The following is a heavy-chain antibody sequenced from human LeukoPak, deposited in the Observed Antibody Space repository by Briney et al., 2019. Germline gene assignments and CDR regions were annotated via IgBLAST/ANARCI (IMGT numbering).Heavy chain of an antibody. CDR3: ARDRGAARHNY. D-gene: IGHD6-6*01. J-gene: IGHJ4*02. CDR2: IKQDGSQR. V-gene: IGHV3-7*01. CDR1: GFTFSDYW. Sequence: GGSLRLSCTASGFTFSDYWMTWVRQAPGKGPEWVANIKQDGSQRYYVDSVRGRFTISRDNAKNPLYLQMNSLRAEDTAVYYCARDRGAARHNYWGQGTLVTVSS.